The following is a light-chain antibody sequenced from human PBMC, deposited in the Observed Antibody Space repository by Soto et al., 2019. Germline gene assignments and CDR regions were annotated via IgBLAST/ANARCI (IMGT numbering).Light chain of an antibody. CDR1: QSVSSD. J-gene: IGKJ5*01. CDR2: GAF. CDR3: QQYNNWPPIT. Sequence: EILMTQSPVTLSVSLGERATLSCRASQSVSSDLAWYQQKPGQAPRLLIYGAFNRATGVPARFSGSGSGTEFTLTISSLQSEDFAVYYCQQYNNWPPITFGQGTRLE. V-gene: IGKV3-15*01.